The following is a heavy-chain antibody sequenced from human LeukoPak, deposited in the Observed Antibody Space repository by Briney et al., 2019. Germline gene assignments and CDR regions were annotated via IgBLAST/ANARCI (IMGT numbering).Heavy chain of an antibody. CDR1: GFTFSSHS. J-gene: IGHJ4*02. CDR3: ARGDCSGGSCYLSLTTIDY. Sequence: GGSLRLSCAASGFTFSSHSMNWVRQAPGKGLEWVSYISSSSNTIYYADSVKGRFTISRDNAKNSLYLQMNSLRAEDTAVYYCARGDCSGGSCYLSLTTIDYWGQGTLVTVSS. V-gene: IGHV3-48*01. D-gene: IGHD2-15*01. CDR2: ISSSSNTI.